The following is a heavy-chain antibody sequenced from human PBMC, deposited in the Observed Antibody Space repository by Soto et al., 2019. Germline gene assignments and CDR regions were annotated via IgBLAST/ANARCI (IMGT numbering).Heavy chain of an antibody. D-gene: IGHD6-13*01. Sequence: QVQLQESGPGPVKPSQTLSLTCTVSGGSISSGGYYWSWIRQHPGKGLEWIGYIYYSGSTYYNPALKSRVTITVDTSRDQCSLTLSSVTATDPPVYYCARERIAPADGMDVWGRGTTFTVSS. V-gene: IGHV4-31*03. J-gene: IGHJ6*02. CDR2: IYYSGST. CDR3: ARERIAPADGMDV. CDR1: GGSISSGGYY.